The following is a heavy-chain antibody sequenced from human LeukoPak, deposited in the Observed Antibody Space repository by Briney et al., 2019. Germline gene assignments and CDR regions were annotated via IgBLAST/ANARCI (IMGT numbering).Heavy chain of an antibody. CDR2: INHSGST. Sequence: PSETLSPTCALYGASSSYFKSSAIRQPPGKGLEWIGEINHSGSTNYNPSLKSRVTISVDTSKNQFSLKLSPGTAAESDEYSCAKGGRRGYIDFDLRGQRTLVTVSS. V-gene: IGHV4-34*01. D-gene: IGHD5-12*01. CDR1: GASSSYFK. CDR3: AKGGRRGYIDFDL. J-gene: IGHJ4*02.